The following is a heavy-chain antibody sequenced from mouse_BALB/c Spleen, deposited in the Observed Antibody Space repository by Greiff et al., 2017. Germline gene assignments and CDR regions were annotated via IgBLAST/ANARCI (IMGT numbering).Heavy chain of an antibody. CDR3: ARQGYGNDYYAMDY. CDR1: GFTFSSYT. J-gene: IGHJ4*01. Sequence: EVKLMESGGGLVQPGGSLKLSCAASGFTFSSYTMSWVRQTPEKRLEWVAYISNGGGSTYYPDTVKGRFTISRDNAKNTLYLQMSSLKSEDTAMYYCARQGYGNDYYAMDYWGQGTSVTVSS. V-gene: IGHV5-12-2*01. CDR2: ISNGGGST. D-gene: IGHD2-10*02.